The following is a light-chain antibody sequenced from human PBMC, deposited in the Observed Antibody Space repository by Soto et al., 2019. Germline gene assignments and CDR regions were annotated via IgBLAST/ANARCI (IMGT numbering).Light chain of an antibody. CDR1: QGISSY. V-gene: IGKV1-8*01. CDR3: QQYDSSPKT. J-gene: IGKJ1*01. CDR2: AAY. Sequence: ALRRTQSPSSLSASTGDRVTITCRASQGISSYLAWYQQKPGKAPKLLIYAAYTLQSGVTSRFSGSGSGTDFTLTISCLQSEEFATYYCQQYDSSPKTFCQGTKVDIK.